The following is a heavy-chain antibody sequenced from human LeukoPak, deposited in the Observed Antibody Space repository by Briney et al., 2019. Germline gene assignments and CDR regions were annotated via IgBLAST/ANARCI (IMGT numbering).Heavy chain of an antibody. D-gene: IGHD2-2*01. CDR3: AKQYCTSTSCFFSDWWFDL. J-gene: IGHJ2*01. CDR1: GFTFSSYA. Sequence: GRSLRLSCAASGFTFSSYAMHWVRQAPGKGLEWVSGITSNGDSTYYADSVKGRFTISRDNSKNTLYLQMNSLRAEDTALYYCAKQYCTSTSCFFSDWWFDLWGRGTLVTVSS. V-gene: IGHV3-23*01. CDR2: ITSNGDST.